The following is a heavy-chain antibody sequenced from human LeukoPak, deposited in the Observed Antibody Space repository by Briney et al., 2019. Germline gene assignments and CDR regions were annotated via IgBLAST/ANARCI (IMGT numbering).Heavy chain of an antibody. D-gene: IGHD6-13*01. CDR1: GSTFSGYA. J-gene: IGHJ3*02. CDR2: ITGPADYT. CDR3: AKDYLGQLVMFDI. V-gene: IGHV3-23*01. Sequence: PGGSLRLSCAASGSTFSGYAMSWVRQAPGKGLEWVSGITGPADYTFYADSVKGRFTVSRDNSKNTLHLQMNSLRVEDTAIYYCAKDYLGQLVMFDIWGQGTMVTVSS.